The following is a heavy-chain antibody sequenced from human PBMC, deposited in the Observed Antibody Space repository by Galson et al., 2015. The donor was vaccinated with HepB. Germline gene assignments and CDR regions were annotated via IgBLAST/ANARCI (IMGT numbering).Heavy chain of an antibody. CDR1: GFTFDDYA. D-gene: IGHD6-13*01. Sequence: SLRLSCAASGFTFDDYAMHWVRQAPGKGLEWVSGISWNSGSIAYGDSVKGRFTISRDNAKNSLYLQMNSLRPEDTALYYCAKARGFGIAAAFDIWGQGTMVTVSS. CDR2: ISWNSGSI. CDR3: AKARGFGIAAAFDI. J-gene: IGHJ3*02. V-gene: IGHV3-9*01.